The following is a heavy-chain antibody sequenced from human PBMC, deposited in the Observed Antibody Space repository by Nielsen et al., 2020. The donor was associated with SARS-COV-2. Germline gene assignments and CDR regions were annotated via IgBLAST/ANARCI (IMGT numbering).Heavy chain of an antibody. CDR3: ARGDFDPDY. D-gene: IGHD3-9*01. Sequence: GGSLRLSCAASGLSLRSYTMHWVRQAPGKGLEWVSSIYSSGSWTNYADSVKGRFTISRDHAKNTLFLQMSSLRAEDTGTYYCARGDFDPDYWGQGTQVTVSS. J-gene: IGHJ4*02. CDR2: IYSSGSWT. CDR1: GLSLRSYT. V-gene: IGHV3-21*01.